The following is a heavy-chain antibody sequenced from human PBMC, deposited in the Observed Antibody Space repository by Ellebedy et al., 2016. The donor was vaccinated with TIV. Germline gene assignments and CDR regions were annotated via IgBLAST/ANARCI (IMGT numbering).Heavy chain of an antibody. CDR3: ARLLWFGELSNYYFDY. D-gene: IGHD3-10*01. CDR1: GYSFSTHW. Sequence: GESLKISCQGSGYSFSTHWIGWVRQQPGKGLEWMGIIYPGDSDTRYSPTFQGQVTISADKSISTAYLQWSSLKASDTAMYYCARLLWFGELSNYYFDYWGQGTLVTVSS. V-gene: IGHV5-51*01. CDR2: IYPGDSDT. J-gene: IGHJ4*02.